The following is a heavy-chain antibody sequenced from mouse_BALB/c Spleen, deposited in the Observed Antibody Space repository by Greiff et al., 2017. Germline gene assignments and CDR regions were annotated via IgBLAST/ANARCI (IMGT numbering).Heavy chain of an antibody. Sequence: EVHLVESGGGLVQPGGSLRLSCATSGFTFTDYYMSWVRQPPGKALEWLGFIRNKANGYTTEYSASVKGRFTISRDNSQSILYLQMNTLRAEDSATYYCARGAAAWFAYWGQGTLVTVSA. J-gene: IGHJ3*01. CDR3: ARGAAAWFAY. CDR1: GFTFTDYY. CDR2: IRNKANGYTT. V-gene: IGHV7-3*02. D-gene: IGHD3-3*01.